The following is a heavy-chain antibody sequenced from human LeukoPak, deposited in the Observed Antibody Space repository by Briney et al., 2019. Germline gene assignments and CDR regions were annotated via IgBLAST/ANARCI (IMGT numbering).Heavy chain of an antibody. Sequence: PSETLSLTCAVYGGSFSGYYWSWIRHPPGKGLEWIGEINHRGSTNYNPSLKSRVTISVDASKNQFSLKLSSVTAADTAVYYCARGAVLMVYVNFDYWGQGTLVTVSS. V-gene: IGHV4-34*01. CDR3: ARGAVLMVYVNFDY. D-gene: IGHD2-8*01. CDR1: GGSFSGYY. J-gene: IGHJ4*02. CDR2: INHRGST.